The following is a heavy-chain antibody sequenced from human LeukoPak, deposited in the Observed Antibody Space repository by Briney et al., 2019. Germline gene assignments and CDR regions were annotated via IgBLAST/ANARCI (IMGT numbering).Heavy chain of an antibody. Sequence: PGGSLRLSCAASGFTFSSYAMHWVRQAPGKGLEWVAVISYDGSNKYYADSVKGRFTISRDNSKNTLYLQMNSLRAEDTAVYYCAKDLSFVGLHYYDSSGYYTNWGQGTLVTVSS. CDR1: GFTFSSYA. D-gene: IGHD3-22*01. CDR2: ISYDGSNK. CDR3: AKDLSFVGLHYYDSSGYYTN. J-gene: IGHJ4*02. V-gene: IGHV3-30-3*01.